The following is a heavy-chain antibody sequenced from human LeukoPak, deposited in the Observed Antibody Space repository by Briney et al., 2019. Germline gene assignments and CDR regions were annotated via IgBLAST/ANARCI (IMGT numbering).Heavy chain of an antibody. CDR2: FDPEDGET. D-gene: IGHD3-22*01. V-gene: IGHV1-24*01. CDR1: GYTFTSYG. J-gene: IGHJ4*02. Sequence: GASVKVSCKASGYTFTSYGISWVRQAPGKGLEWMGGFDPEDGETIYAQKFQGRVTMTEDTSTDTAYMELSSLRSEDTAVYYCATDSSGYYYYWGQGTLVTVFS. CDR3: ATDSSGYYYY.